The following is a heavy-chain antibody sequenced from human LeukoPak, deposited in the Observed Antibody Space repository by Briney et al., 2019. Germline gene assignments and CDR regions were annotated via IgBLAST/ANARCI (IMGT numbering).Heavy chain of an antibody. D-gene: IGHD3-22*01. Sequence: SETLSLTCTVSGGSISGYYWGWIRQPPGKGLEWMGYFYNRGTTNYNPSLKSRITMSVDTSKNQFSLKLTSVTAADTAVYYCARDSKYYGSSGYYAFDIWGQGTMVTVSS. CDR1: GGSISGYY. CDR2: FYNRGTT. V-gene: IGHV4-59*01. J-gene: IGHJ3*02. CDR3: ARDSKYYGSSGYYAFDI.